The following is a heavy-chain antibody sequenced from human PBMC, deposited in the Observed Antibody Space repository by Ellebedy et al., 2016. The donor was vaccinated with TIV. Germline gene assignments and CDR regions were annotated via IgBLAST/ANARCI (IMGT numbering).Heavy chain of an antibody. CDR2: INPDGSAE. Sequence: GESLKISCAASGFTFSDQSMNWIRQAPGKGLEWVAHINPDGSAEYYVDSVKGRFTISRDNDKRSLFLQMNSLRVDDTAGYYCVTWGQSYGRWGQGSLVTISS. J-gene: IGHJ4*02. D-gene: IGHD3-16*01. CDR1: GFTFSDQS. CDR3: VTWGQSYGR. V-gene: IGHV3-7*03.